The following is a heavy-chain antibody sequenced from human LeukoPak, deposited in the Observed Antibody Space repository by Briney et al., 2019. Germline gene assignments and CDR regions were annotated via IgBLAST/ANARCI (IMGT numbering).Heavy chain of an antibody. D-gene: IGHD6-19*01. V-gene: IGHV1-2*02. CDR1: GYTFTGYY. J-gene: IGHJ4*02. CDR3: ARGGPPLAVAGADYYFDY. CDR2: INPNSGGT. Sequence: ASVKVSCKASGYTFTGYYMHWVRQAPGQGLEWMGWINPNSGGTNYAQKFQGRVTMTRDTSISTAYMELSRLRSDDTAVYYCARGGPPLAVAGADYYFDYWGQGTLVTVSS.